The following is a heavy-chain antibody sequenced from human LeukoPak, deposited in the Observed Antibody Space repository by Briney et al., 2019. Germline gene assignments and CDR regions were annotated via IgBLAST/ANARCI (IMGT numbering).Heavy chain of an antibody. CDR1: GCSVSSYY. V-gene: IGHV4-59*08. J-gene: IGHJ4*02. D-gene: IGHD3-10*01. Sequence: VPPSETLSLTCTVSGCSVSSYYWSWLRQPPGTGLEWIGYIYYSGSTNYNPSLKSRVTISVDTSKNQFSLKLSSVTAADTAVYYCARLYGSGSRNDYWGQGTLVTVSS. CDR2: IYYSGST. CDR3: ARLYGSGSRNDY.